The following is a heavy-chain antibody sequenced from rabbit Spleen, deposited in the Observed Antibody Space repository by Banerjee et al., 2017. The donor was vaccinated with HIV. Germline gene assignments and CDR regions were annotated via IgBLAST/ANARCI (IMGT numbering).Heavy chain of an antibody. V-gene: IGHV1S47*01. D-gene: IGHD2-1*01. CDR1: GFDFSAYG. CDR3: VRDRANIGGDYGPYYFDL. Sequence: QEQLVESGGGLVQPGGSLKLSCKASGFDFSAYGVSWVRQAPGKGLEWIGYIDPVFGATYYATWVNGRFTISSHNAQNTLYLQLNSLTAADTATYFCVRDRANIGGDYGPYYFDLWGPGHPGHRL. CDR2: IDPVFGAT. J-gene: IGHJ4*01.